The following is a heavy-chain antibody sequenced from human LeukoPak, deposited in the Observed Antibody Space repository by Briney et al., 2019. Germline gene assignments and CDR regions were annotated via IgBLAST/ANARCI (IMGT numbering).Heavy chain of an antibody. Sequence: GRSLRLSCAASGFTFSSYTMHWVRQAPGKGLEWVAVISYAGSHKYYADSVKGRFTISRDNSKNTLYLQMNSLRAEDTAVYYCARCHYYDSSGYYYGGWAFDIWGQGTMVTVSS. CDR2: ISYAGSHK. J-gene: IGHJ3*02. CDR3: ARCHYYDSSGYYYGGWAFDI. V-gene: IGHV3-30*04. CDR1: GFTFSSYT. D-gene: IGHD3-22*01.